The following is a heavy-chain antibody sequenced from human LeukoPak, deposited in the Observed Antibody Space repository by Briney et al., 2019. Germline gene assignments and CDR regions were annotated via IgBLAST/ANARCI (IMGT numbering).Heavy chain of an antibody. V-gene: IGHV4-38-2*02. CDR3: ARDDGSYYYFDY. D-gene: IGHD1-26*01. J-gene: IGHJ4*02. Sequence: SETLSLTCSVSGHSINSGYYWGWIRPPPGKGLEWIGNIYHSGSTYYNPSLKSRVTLSVDTSKNQFSLKLSSVTAADTAVYYCARDDGSYYYFDYWGQGTLVTVSS. CDR1: GHSINSGYY. CDR2: IYHSGST.